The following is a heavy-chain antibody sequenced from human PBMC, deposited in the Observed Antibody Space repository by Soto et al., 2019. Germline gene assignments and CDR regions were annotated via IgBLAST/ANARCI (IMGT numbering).Heavy chain of an antibody. Sequence: QVQLQESGPGLVKPSETLSLTCTVSGGSISSYYWSWIRQPPGKGLEWIGYIYYSGSTNYNPSLKSRVTISVDTSKNQFSLKLSSVTAADTAVYYCARGGSSSFGLGFDPWGQGTLVTVSS. J-gene: IGHJ5*02. CDR1: GGSISSYY. CDR3: ARGGSSSFGLGFDP. CDR2: IYYSGST. V-gene: IGHV4-59*01. D-gene: IGHD6-6*01.